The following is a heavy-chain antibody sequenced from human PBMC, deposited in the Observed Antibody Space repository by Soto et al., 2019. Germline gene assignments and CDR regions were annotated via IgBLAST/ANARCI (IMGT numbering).Heavy chain of an antibody. D-gene: IGHD6-19*01. V-gene: IGHV3-33*01. CDR3: ARDLSEGGCYVPFYY. CDR2: IWYDGSNK. Sequence: QVQLVESGGGVVQPGRSLRLSCAASGFTFSSYGMHWVRQAPGKGLEWVAVIWYDGSNKYYADSVKGRFTISRDNSKNTLYLQMNSLSAEDTAVYYCARDLSEGGCYVPFYYWGQGTLVTVSS. J-gene: IGHJ4*02. CDR1: GFTFSSYG.